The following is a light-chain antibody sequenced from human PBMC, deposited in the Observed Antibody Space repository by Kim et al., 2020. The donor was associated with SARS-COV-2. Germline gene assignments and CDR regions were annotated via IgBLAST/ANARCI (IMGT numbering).Light chain of an antibody. CDR2: GAS. CDR1: QSVSSNY. J-gene: IGKJ2*01. V-gene: IGKV3-20*01. CDR3: QQYGSSPYT. Sequence: LSPGEIATLSCRASQSVSSNYLAWYQQKPAQAPRLLIYGASSRATGIPDRFSGSGSGTDFTLTISRLEAEDFTVYYCQQYGSSPYTFGQGTKLEI.